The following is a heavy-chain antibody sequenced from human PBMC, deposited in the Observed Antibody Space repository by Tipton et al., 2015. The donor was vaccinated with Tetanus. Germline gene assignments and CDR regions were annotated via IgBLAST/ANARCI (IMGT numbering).Heavy chain of an antibody. CDR2: IYSSGGA. CDR3: ARGPLENEGYFDS. J-gene: IGHJ4*02. D-gene: IGHD1-1*01. Sequence: TLSLTCTVSGGSITSSTYYWSWIRQPPGKGLEWIGHIYSSGGARYNPSLKSRTTMSVDRSKSQFSLEVTSVTAADTAVYFCARGPLENEGYFDSWGQGILVTVTA. V-gene: IGHV4-61*01. CDR1: GGSITSSTYY.